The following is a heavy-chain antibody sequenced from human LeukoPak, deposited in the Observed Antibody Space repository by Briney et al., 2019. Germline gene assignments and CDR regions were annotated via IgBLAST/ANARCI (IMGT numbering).Heavy chain of an antibody. Sequence: ASVKVSCKASGYTFTGYYMHWVRQAPGQGLEWMGWINPNSGGTNYAQKLQGRVTMTRDTSISTAYMELSRLRSDDTAVYYCARRDYDSSGYTLDYWGQGTLVTVSS. D-gene: IGHD3-22*01. CDR1: GYTFTGYY. J-gene: IGHJ4*02. CDR2: INPNSGGT. V-gene: IGHV1-2*02. CDR3: ARRDYDSSGYTLDY.